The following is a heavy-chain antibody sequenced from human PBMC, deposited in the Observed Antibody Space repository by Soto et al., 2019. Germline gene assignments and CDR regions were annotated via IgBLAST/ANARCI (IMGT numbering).Heavy chain of an antibody. Sequence: PSETLSLTCTVYGDSINTYNWNWIRQPPGKGLEWIGCIFYTGSTNYIPSFESRVTISVDTSKNQISLTLSSVTAADRAVYYCAREKRSGRDRVFDLWGQGTLVTVSS. J-gene: IGHJ4*02. CDR1: GDSINTYN. D-gene: IGHD3-3*01. V-gene: IGHV4-59*01. CDR3: AREKRSGRDRVFDL. CDR2: IFYTGST.